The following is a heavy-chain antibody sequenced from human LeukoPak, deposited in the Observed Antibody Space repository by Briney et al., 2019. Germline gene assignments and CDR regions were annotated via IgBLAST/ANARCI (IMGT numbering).Heavy chain of an antibody. V-gene: IGHV3-43*02. CDR1: GFTFDDYA. CDR2: ISGDGGST. D-gene: IGHD6-13*01. CDR3: AGDIAAAGSHFDY. J-gene: IGHJ4*02. Sequence: PGGSLRLSCAASGFTFDDYAMHWVRQAPGKGLEWVSLISGDGGSTYYADSVKGRFTISRDNSKNSLYLQMNSLRTEDTALYYCAGDIAAAGSHFDYWGQGTLVTVSS.